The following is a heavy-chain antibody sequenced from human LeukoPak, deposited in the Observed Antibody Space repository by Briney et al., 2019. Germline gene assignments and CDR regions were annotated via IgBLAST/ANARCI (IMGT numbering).Heavy chain of an antibody. J-gene: IGHJ4*02. CDR3: ARVRRTTMVRGVTPHYYFDY. V-gene: IGHV4-59*01. Sequence: SETLSLTCTVSGGSISSYYWSWIRQPPGKGLEWIGYIYYSGSTNYNPSLKSRVTISVDTSKNQFSLKLSSVTAADTAVYYCARVRRTTMVRGVTPHYYFDYWGQGTLVTVSS. CDR2: IYYSGST. CDR1: GGSISSYY. D-gene: IGHD3-10*01.